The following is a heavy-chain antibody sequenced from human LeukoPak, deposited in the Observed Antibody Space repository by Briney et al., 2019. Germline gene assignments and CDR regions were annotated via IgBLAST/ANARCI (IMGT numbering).Heavy chain of an antibody. D-gene: IGHD3-16*01. CDR2: ISYLSSHV. J-gene: IGHJ4*02. V-gene: IGHV3-21*01. CDR3: GRAFPPLRTSSAGDL. CDR1: GFTFSDYD. Sequence: GGSLRLSCSASGFTFSDYDMNWVRQAPGKGLEWVSSISYLSSHVYYGDSVKGRFSISRDNAKNLLYLQMNGLGAEDTAIYYCGRAFPPLRTSSAGDLWGQGILVTVSS.